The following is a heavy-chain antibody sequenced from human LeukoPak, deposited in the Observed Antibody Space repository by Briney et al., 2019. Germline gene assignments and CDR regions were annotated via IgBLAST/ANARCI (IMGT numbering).Heavy chain of an antibody. J-gene: IGHJ3*02. Sequence: PSETLSLTCTVAGGSISSSSYYWGCIRQPPGKGLECIGSIYYSGSTYYNPSLKSRVTISVDTSKNQFSLKLSSVTAADTAVYYCARASRGSSAFDIWGQGTMVTDSS. CDR1: GGSISSSSYY. V-gene: IGHV4-39*07. CDR3: ARASRGSSAFDI. CDR2: IYYSGST. D-gene: IGHD3-10*01.